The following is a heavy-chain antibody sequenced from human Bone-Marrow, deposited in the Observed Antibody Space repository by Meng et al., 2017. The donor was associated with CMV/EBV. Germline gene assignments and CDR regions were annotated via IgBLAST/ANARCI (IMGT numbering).Heavy chain of an antibody. Sequence: SETLSLTCTVSGGSISSGGYYWSWIRQHPGKGLEWIGYIYYSGSTYYNPSLKSRVTISVDTSKNQFSLKLSSVTAADTAVYYCARWTLDIVVVPALNWFDPWGQGTLVTVSS. D-gene: IGHD2-2*03. J-gene: IGHJ5*02. V-gene: IGHV4-31*03. CDR2: IYYSGST. CDR3: ARWTLDIVVVPALNWFDP. CDR1: GGSISSGGYY.